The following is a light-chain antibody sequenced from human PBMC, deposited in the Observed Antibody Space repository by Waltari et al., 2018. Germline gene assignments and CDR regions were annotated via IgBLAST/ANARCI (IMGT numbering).Light chain of an antibody. V-gene: IGLV2-14*03. CDR2: DVS. J-gene: IGLJ2*01. CDR3: ASYISSDTLEL. CDR1: SRDVGGYDY. Sequence: QSALTQPASVSGSPGQSISISCTGTSRDVGGYDYVSWYQQHPGKAPKLIIFDVSDRHSGVSSRFSGSKSGNTASLTISGLQAQDEADYYCASYISSDTLELFGGGTSLTVL.